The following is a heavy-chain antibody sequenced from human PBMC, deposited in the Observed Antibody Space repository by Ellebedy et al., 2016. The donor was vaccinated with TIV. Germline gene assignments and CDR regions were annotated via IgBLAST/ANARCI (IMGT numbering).Heavy chain of an antibody. Sequence: SETLSLTCTVSGGSINNYYWSWIRQSPGKGLEWIGYIHFTGSSIYNPSLKSRVTISLDTSKSQFSLRLNSVTAADTAVYYCARDREEDYAAFDIWGQGTMVTVSS. CDR2: IHFTGSS. CDR1: GGSINNYY. V-gene: IGHV4-59*01. D-gene: IGHD4-17*01. CDR3: ARDREEDYAAFDI. J-gene: IGHJ3*02.